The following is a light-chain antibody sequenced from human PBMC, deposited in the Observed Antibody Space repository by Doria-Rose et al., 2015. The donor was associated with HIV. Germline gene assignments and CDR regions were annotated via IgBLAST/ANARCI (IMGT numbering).Light chain of an antibody. V-gene: IGKV1-39*01. Sequence: TQPPSSLSTSVGDRVTITCRASQSISSYLNWYQQKPGKAPKLLIYATSTLQSGVPSRFSGSGSGTDFTLTISSLQPEDFGTYHCQQSYSIPYTFGQGTNLEVK. CDR2: ATS. CDR1: QSISSY. J-gene: IGKJ2*01. CDR3: QQSYSIPYT.